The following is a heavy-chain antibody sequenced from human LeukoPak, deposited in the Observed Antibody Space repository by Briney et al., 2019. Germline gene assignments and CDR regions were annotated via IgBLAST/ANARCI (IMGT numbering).Heavy chain of an antibody. V-gene: IGHV3-64D*09. CDR2: ISSTGDST. CDR1: GFTFSSYA. J-gene: IGHJ5*02. CDR3: VKDRGSSGWFDS. Sequence: PGGSLRLSCSASGFTFSSYAMHWVRKTPGKGLEHVSTISSTGDSTYYADSMKGRFTISRDNSKDTLFLQMSSLRAEDTAVYYCVKDRGSSGWFDSWGQGTLVTVSS. D-gene: IGHD3-22*01.